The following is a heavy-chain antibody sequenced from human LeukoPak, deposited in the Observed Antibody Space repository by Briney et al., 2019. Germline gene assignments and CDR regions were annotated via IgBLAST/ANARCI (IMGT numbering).Heavy chain of an antibody. CDR1: TFFINSYT. CDR3: ARRTPFDH. J-gene: IGHJ4*02. V-gene: IGHV3-21*01. CDR2: ISSSSSDI. Sequence: PGGSLRLSCTASTFFINSYTMNWVRQAPGKGLEWVSSISSSSSDIYYADSVRGRFTISRDNAKNSLYLQMNSLRAEDTAVYYCARRTPFDHWGQGTLVTVSS.